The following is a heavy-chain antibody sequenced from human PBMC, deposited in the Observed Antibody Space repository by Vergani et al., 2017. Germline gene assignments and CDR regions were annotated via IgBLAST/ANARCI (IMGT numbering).Heavy chain of an antibody. CDR2: ISYDGTQK. CDR1: GCTSSYYG. Sequence: QGEVGEGGGGGGKSGRSLRLSCVVSGCTSSYYGMHWVRQAPGKGLEWVAVISYDGTQKYYADSVKGRFTISRDNSKSTLYLQMNSLRTEDTAVYYCATKSCGTPGCQIGYFREWGQGTLVTVSS. J-gene: IGHJ4*02. D-gene: IGHD1-1*01. V-gene: IGHV3-30*03. CDR3: ATKSCGTPGCQIGYFRE.